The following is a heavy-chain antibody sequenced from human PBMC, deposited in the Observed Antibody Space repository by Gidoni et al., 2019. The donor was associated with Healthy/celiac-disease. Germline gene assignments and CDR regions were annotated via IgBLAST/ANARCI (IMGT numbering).Heavy chain of an antibody. CDR2: ILYVGSNN. CDR1: GFTFSSYG. J-gene: IGHJ4*02. CDR3: ANDLSGSYLGPSDY. D-gene: IGHD1-26*01. V-gene: IGHV3-33*06. Sequence: QVQLVESGGGVVQPGRSLRLSCAASGFTFSSYGMHWVRRAPGKGLECVAVILYVGSNNYYADSVKGRFTISRDNSKNTLYLHMNILRDEDTAVYHCANDLSGSYLGPSDYWVQGTLVTVSS.